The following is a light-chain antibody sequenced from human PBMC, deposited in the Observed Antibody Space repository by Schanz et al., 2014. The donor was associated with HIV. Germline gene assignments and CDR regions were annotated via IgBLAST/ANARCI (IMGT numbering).Light chain of an antibody. J-gene: IGLJ2*01. V-gene: IGLV1-40*01. CDR3: SSYAGSNNLL. CDR2: GNY. Sequence: QSVLTQPPSVSGAPGQRVTISCTGSSSNIGAHYDVHWYQQLPGTAPKLLIYGNYNRPSGVPDRFSGSKSGNTASLTVSGLQAEDEADYYCSSYAGSNNLLFGGGTKLTVL. CDR1: SSNIGAHYD.